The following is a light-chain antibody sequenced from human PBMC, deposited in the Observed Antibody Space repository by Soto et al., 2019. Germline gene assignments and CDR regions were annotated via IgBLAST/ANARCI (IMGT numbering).Light chain of an antibody. CDR2: GAS. J-gene: IGKJ1*01. Sequence: EIVLTQSPGTLSLSPGDRATLSCGASQSVTSNYLAWYQQKPGQAPRLLIFGASIRVKGIPDRFIGSGSGTDFTLTISRLEPEDFAVYYCQHYVTSLTTFGQGTKVEVK. CDR3: QHYVTSLTT. CDR1: QSVTSNY. V-gene: IGKV3-20*01.